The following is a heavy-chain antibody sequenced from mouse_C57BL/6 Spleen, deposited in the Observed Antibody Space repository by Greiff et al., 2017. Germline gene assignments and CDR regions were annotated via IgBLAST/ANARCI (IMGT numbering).Heavy chain of an antibody. V-gene: IGHV2-9-1*01. CDR1: GFSLTSYA. CDR2: IWTGGGT. CDR3: ARNYYGSNYAMDY. Sequence: VQGVESGPGLVAPSQSLSITCTVSGFSLTSYAISWVRQPPGKGLEWLGVIWTGGGTNYNSGLKSRLSISKNNSNSQVFLKMNSLQTDDTARYYCARNYYGSNYAMDYWGQGTSVTVSS. J-gene: IGHJ4*01. D-gene: IGHD1-1*01.